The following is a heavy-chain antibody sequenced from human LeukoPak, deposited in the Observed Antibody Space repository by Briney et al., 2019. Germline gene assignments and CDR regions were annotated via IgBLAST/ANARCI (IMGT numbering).Heavy chain of an antibody. D-gene: IGHD1/OR15-1a*01. CDR3: AGGRTYYYYYMDV. CDR2: IYYSGST. V-gene: IGHV4-59*01. Sequence: PSETLSLTCTVSGGSMSSYYWSWIRQPPGKGLEWTGYIYYSGSTNYNPSLKSRVTISVDTSKNQFSLKLDSVTAADTAVYYCAGGRTYYYYYMDVWGKGTTVTISS. CDR1: GGSMSSYY. J-gene: IGHJ6*03.